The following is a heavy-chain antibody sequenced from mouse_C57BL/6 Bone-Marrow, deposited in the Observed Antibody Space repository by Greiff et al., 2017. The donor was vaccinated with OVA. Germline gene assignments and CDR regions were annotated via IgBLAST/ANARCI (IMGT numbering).Heavy chain of an antibody. Sequence: VKLMESGAELARPGASVKLSCKASGYTFTSYGISWVKQRTGQGLEWIGEIYPRSGNTYYNEKFKGKATLTADKSSSTAYMELRSLTSEDSAVYFCARSPLYYGSSHYYAMDDWGQGTSVTVSS. D-gene: IGHD1-1*01. CDR1: GYTFTSYG. V-gene: IGHV1-81*01. J-gene: IGHJ4*01. CDR3: ARSPLYYGSSHYYAMDD. CDR2: IYPRSGNT.